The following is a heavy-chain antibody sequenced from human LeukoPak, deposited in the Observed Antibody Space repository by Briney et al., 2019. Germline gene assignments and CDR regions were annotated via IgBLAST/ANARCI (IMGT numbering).Heavy chain of an antibody. J-gene: IGHJ4*02. Sequence: SETLSLTCPVSGGSISSGVYYWSWIRQPPGKGLESIGYIYYSGSTYYNRSLESRVTISVDTSKNQFSLKLSSVTAADTAVYYCARALDYYYGSGSYQRYFDYWGQGTLVTVSS. CDR2: IYYSGST. CDR3: ARALDYYYGSGSYQRYFDY. V-gene: IGHV4-31*03. CDR1: GGSISSGVYY. D-gene: IGHD3-10*01.